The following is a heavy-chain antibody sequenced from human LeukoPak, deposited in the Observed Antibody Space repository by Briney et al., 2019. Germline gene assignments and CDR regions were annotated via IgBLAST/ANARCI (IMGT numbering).Heavy chain of an antibody. Sequence: PGGSLRLSCAASGFTFSNYDMNWVRQAPGKGLEWVSSIDSSYNYIYYADSVKGRFTISRDNAKNSLYLQMNSLRAEDTAVYYCARSGIALDYWGQGTLVTVSS. CDR3: ARSGIALDY. CDR1: GFTFSNYD. J-gene: IGHJ4*02. CDR2: IDSSYNYI. V-gene: IGHV3-21*01. D-gene: IGHD6-13*01.